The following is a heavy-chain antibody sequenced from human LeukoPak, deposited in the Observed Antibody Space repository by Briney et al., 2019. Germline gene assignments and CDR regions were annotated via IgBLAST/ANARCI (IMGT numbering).Heavy chain of an antibody. V-gene: IGHV1-18*01. CDR3: ARDDKRHCSGGSCPAYFDY. Sequence: ASVKVSCKASGYTFANYGISWVRQAPGQGLEWIAWISAYNGNTDYALKLRGRVTMTTDTSTSTAYLELRSLRSDDTALYYCARDDKRHCSGGSCPAYFDYWGQGTLVTVSS. CDR2: ISAYNGNT. J-gene: IGHJ4*02. D-gene: IGHD2-15*01. CDR1: GYTFANYG.